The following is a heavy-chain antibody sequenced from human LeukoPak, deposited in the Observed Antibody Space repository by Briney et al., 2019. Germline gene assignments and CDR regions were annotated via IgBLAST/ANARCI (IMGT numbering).Heavy chain of an antibody. CDR1: GFTFSNHA. CDR3: ARDRPTGASRVFVVQ. CDR2: MSSGGTYI. J-gene: IGHJ4*02. Sequence: PGGSLRLSCTASGFTFSNHAMTWVRQAPGKGLEWVSSMSSGGTYIYYADSVRGRFTISRDNAKNSLYLVMNSLRAEDTATYYCARDRPTGASRVFVVQWGQGTLVTVPS. V-gene: IGHV3-21*01. D-gene: IGHD2-15*01.